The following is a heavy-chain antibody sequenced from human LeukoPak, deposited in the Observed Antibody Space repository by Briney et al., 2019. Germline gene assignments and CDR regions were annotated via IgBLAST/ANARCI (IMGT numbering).Heavy chain of an antibody. J-gene: IGHJ4*02. CDR2: ISGSGGTP. Sequence: GGSLRLSCAASGFTFSTSGMTWVRQAPGKGLDWVSIISGSGGTPYYTDSVKGRFTISRDNSKNTLYLQMNSLRAEDTAVYYCASPGEFGGVIVWHYWGQGTLVTVSS. CDR3: ASPGEFGGVIVWHY. D-gene: IGHD3-16*02. CDR1: GFTFSTSG. V-gene: IGHV3-23*01.